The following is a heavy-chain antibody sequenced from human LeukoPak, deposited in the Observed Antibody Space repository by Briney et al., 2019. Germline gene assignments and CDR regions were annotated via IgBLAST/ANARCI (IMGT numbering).Heavy chain of an antibody. J-gene: IGHJ5*02. CDR1: GSTFSNAW. CDR3: ATDFYDST. V-gene: IGHV3-15*07. Sequence: GGSLRLSCATSGSTFSNAWMNWVRQAPGKGLEWVGRIRSNSDGGTIDYAAPVKGRFTLSRDDSKTTLYLQMNSLQTEDTAVYYCATDFYDSTWGQGTLVTVSS. CDR2: IRSNSDGGTI. D-gene: IGHD3-22*01.